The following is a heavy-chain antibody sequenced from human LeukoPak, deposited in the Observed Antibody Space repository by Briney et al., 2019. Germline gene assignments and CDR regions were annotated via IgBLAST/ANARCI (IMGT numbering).Heavy chain of an antibody. CDR3: ATTMTTFFDY. Sequence: PGGSLRLSCAASGFTFSSSAMSWVRQAPGKGLEWVSAISNNGGYTYYADSVQGRFTISRDNSKSTLYLQMNSLRAEDTAVYYCATTMTTFFDYWGQGTLVTVSS. V-gene: IGHV3-23*01. D-gene: IGHD3-16*01. J-gene: IGHJ4*02. CDR1: GFTFSSSA. CDR2: ISNNGGYT.